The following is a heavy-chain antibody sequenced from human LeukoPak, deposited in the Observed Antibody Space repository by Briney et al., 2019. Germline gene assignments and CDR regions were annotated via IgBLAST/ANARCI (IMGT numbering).Heavy chain of an antibody. J-gene: IGHJ5*02. Sequence: SETLSLTCAVYGGSFSGYYWSWTRQPPGKGLEWIGEINHSGSTNYNPSLKSRVTISVDTSKNQFSLKLSSVTAADTAVYYCARAPRKWWPVKTWGQGTLVTVSS. CDR3: ARAPRKWWPVKT. CDR2: INHSGST. CDR1: GGSFSGYY. V-gene: IGHV4-34*01. D-gene: IGHD2-15*01.